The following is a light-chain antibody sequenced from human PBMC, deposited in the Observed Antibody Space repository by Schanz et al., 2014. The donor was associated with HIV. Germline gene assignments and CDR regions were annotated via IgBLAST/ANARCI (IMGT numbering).Light chain of an antibody. J-gene: IGLJ3*02. V-gene: IGLV2-14*01. CDR1: SSDVGGYNY. CDR2: DVS. Sequence: QSALTQPASVSGSPGQSITISCTGTSSDVGGYNYVPWYQQHPGKAPKLMIYDVSNRPSGISNRFSGSQSGNTASLTISGLQAGDEADYYCCSYASSGTWVFGGGTKLTVL. CDR3: CSYASSGTWV.